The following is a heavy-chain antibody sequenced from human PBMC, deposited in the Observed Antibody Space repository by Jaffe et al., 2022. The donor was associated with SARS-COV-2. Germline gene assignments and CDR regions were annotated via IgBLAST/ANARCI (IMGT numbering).Heavy chain of an antibody. CDR1: GASISGNNW. J-gene: IGHJ4*02. D-gene: IGHD3-22*01. CDR3: ARDRDDSSGCWGH. V-gene: IGHV4-4*02. Sequence: QVQLQESGPGLVKPSGTLSLICAVSGASISGNNWWSWVRQPPGGGLEWIGQIYRDGSTDYNPSLKSRVTISLDKSKNHFSLTLTSVTAADTAVYYCARDRDDSSGCWGHWGQGTLVTVSA. CDR2: IYRDGST.